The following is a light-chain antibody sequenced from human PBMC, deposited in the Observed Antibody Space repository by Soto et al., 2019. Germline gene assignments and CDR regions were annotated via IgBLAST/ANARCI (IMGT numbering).Light chain of an antibody. CDR1: QDIGNH. V-gene: IGKV1-17*03. CDR3: LQHDSFPPT. J-gene: IGKJ5*01. CDR2: AAS. Sequence: DIQMTQSPSAMSASVGDRVTTCWRASQDIGNHLAWFQQRPGKVPQRLIYAASSLQTGVPSRFSGSGSGTDFTLTINSLQPEDFATYYCLQHDSFPPTFGQGTRLEIK.